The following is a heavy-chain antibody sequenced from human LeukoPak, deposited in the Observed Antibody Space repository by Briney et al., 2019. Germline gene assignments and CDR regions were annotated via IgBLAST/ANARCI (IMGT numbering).Heavy chain of an antibody. CDR2: MNPNSGNT. CDR1: GYTFTGYY. J-gene: IGHJ2*01. Sequence: ASVKVSCKASGYTFTGYYMHWVRQAPGQGLEWMGWMNPNSGNTGYAQKFQGRVTMTRNTSISTAYMELSSLRSEDTAVYYCARGAPDFWSGYSWYFDLWGRGTLVTVSS. CDR3: ARGAPDFWSGYSWYFDL. D-gene: IGHD3-3*01. V-gene: IGHV1-8*02.